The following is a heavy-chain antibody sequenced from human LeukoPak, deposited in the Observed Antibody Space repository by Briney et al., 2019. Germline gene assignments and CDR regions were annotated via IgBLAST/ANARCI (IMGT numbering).Heavy chain of an antibody. CDR2: INPNSGGT. V-gene: IGHV1-2*02. CDR3: ARDGGLLWFGELLGYFDY. D-gene: IGHD3-10*01. Sequence: ASVKVSCKASGYTFTGYYMHWVRQAPGQGLEWMGWINPNSGGTNYAQKFQGRVTMTRDTSISTAYMELSRLRSDDTAVYYCARDGGLLWFGELLGYFDYWGQGTLVTVSS. J-gene: IGHJ4*02. CDR1: GYTFTGYY.